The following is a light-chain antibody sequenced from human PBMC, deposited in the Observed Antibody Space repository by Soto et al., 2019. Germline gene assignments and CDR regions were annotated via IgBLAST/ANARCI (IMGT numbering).Light chain of an antibody. CDR1: SSDIGGYNA. CDR2: EVT. V-gene: IGLV2-14*01. Sequence: QSALAQPASVSGSPGQTITISCTGTSSDIGGYNAVSWYQHHPGKAPKLIIYEVTHRPSGVSDRFSASKSGNTASLTISGPQAEDEADYYCNSFRVSHLYVFGTGTKVT. J-gene: IGLJ1*01. CDR3: NSFRVSHLYV.